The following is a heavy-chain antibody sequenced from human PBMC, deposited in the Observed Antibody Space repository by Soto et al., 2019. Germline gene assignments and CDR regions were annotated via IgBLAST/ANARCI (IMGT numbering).Heavy chain of an antibody. CDR1: GGTFSSYT. D-gene: IGHD3-9*01. CDR3: ARDLYDILTGYYYYYGMDV. Sequence: SVKVSCKASGGTFSSYTISWVRQAPGQGLEWMGRIIPILGIANYAQKFQGRVTITADKSTSTAYMELSSLRSEDTAVYYCARDLYDILTGYYYYYGMDVWGQGTKVTVSS. V-gene: IGHV1-69*04. J-gene: IGHJ6*02. CDR2: IIPILGIA.